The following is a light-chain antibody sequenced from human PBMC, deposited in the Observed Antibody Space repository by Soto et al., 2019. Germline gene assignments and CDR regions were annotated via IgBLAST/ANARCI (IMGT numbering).Light chain of an antibody. CDR3: QQYNNWWT. J-gene: IGKJ1*01. V-gene: IGKV3-15*01. Sequence: EIVMTQSPATLSVSPGERATLSCRASQSISNNLAWYHQRPGQAPSLLIYGASTSATGIPAMFSGSGSGTEFTLTISSLQAEDFAVYYCQQYNNWWTFGQGTRVEIK. CDR1: QSISNN. CDR2: GAS.